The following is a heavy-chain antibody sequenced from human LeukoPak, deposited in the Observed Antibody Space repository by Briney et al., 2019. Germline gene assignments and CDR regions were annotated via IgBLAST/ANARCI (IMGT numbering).Heavy chain of an antibody. Sequence: PSETLSLTCSVSGDSMSSGAFFWSWIRQPAGQGLEWIGRVFSSGSTFYSPSLKSRVSMSVDTSNSHFSLNMTSVTAADTALYYCAAMRGVKVMAWGQGTLVTVSS. CDR2: VFSSGST. CDR3: AAMRGVKVMA. V-gene: IGHV4-61*02. CDR1: GDSMSSGAFF. J-gene: IGHJ1*01. D-gene: IGHD2-8*01.